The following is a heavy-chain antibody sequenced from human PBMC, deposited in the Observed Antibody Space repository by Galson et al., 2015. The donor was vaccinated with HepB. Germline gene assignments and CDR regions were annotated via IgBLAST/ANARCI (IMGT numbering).Heavy chain of an antibody. CDR1: GFTFSSYW. Sequence: SLRLSCAASGFTFSSYWMSWVRQAPGKGLEWVANIKQDGSEEYYVDSVKGRFTISRDNAKNSLYLQMNSLRAEDTAVYYCARAPVERFGSCSFDYWGQGTLVTVSS. CDR2: IKQDGSEE. D-gene: IGHD2-15*01. CDR3: ARAPVERFGSCSFDY. J-gene: IGHJ4*02. V-gene: IGHV3-7*03.